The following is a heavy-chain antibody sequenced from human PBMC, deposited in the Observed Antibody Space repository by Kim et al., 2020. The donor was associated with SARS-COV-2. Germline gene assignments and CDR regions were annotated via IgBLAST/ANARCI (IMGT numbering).Heavy chain of an antibody. CDR3: TTWSGSS. CDR2: DGGST. D-gene: IGHD3-10*01. V-gene: IGHV3-15*01. Sequence: DGGSTDYAAHVKDRFTISRDDSKNTLYLQMDRLKTEDTAVFYCTTWSGSSWGQGTLVTVSS. J-gene: IGHJ5*02.